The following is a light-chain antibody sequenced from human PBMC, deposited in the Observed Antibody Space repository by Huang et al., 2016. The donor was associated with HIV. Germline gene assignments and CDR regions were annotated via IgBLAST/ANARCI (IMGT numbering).Light chain of an antibody. CDR3: QQLHTYPIT. V-gene: IGKV1-13*02. CDR2: GAS. CDR1: QDIGTS. J-gene: IGKJ5*01. Sequence: HLTQSPPSLSASVGDSVSISCRASQDIGTSLAWYQQRTGRAPKLLISGASTLQAGVPSRFSGDADGTFFTLFITDLQPEDFATYYCQQLHTYPITFGQGTRLDIK.